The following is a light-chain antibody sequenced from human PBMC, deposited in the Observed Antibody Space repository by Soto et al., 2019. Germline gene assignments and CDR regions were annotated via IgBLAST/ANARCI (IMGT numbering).Light chain of an antibody. V-gene: IGKV3-15*01. Sequence: IVMTQSPATLSVSPGERATLSCRASQSVSSNLAWYQQKPGQAPRLLIYGASTRATGIPARFSGSGSGTEFTLTISSLQSEDFAVYYCQQYNNWPLFGGGTKVDIK. CDR2: GAS. CDR1: QSVSSN. CDR3: QQYNNWPL. J-gene: IGKJ4*01.